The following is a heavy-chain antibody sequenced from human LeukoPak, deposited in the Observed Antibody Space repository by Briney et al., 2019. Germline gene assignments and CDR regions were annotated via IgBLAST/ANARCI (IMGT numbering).Heavy chain of an antibody. CDR2: INPSGGST. D-gene: IGHD6-13*01. J-gene: IGHJ6*03. CDR1: GYTFTTYY. V-gene: IGHV1-46*01. Sequence: GASVKVSCKASGYTFTTYYIHWVRQAPGQGLEWMGIINPSGGSTSYAQKFQGRVTMTRGMSTSTLYMELSSLRSEDTAAYYCARSFGASQQYTSSWYYYYMDVWGKGTTVTVSS. CDR3: ARSFGASQQYTSSWYYYYMDV.